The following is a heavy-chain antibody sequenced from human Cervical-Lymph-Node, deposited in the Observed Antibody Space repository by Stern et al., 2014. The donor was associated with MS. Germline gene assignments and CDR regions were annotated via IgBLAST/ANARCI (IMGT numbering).Heavy chain of an antibody. CDR2: IYTDDST. Sequence: VQLGESGGGLIQPGGSLRLSCAAPGFTVSNNYMSWVRQAPGKGLEWVSLIYTDDSTYYAGSVKSRFTLSRDNSKKKASLQINSLRAEDTAVYYWARAIFGVNTAAMAPDAFDTWGQGTMVTVSS. CDR1: GFTVSNNY. V-gene: IGHV3-53*01. D-gene: IGHD3-3*01. CDR3: ARAIFGVNTAAMAPDAFDT. J-gene: IGHJ3*02.